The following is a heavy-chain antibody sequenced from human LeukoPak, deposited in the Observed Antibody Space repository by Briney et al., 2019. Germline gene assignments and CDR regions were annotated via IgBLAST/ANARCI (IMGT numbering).Heavy chain of an antibody. D-gene: IGHD7-27*01. V-gene: IGHV3-23*01. CDR3: AKDGGLWVSAHWGDS. CDR2: ITTSDGIT. Sequence: GGSLRLSCAASGFTFSSYTMSWVRQAPGKGLEWVSTITTSDGITYYADSVKGRFTVSRDNSKNTLFLQMNSLRAEDTAVYYCAKDGGLWVSAHWGDSWGRGTLVTVSS. J-gene: IGHJ4*02. CDR1: GFTFSSYT.